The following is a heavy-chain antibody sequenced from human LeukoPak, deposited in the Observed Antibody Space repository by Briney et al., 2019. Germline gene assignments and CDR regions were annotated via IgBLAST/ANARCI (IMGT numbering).Heavy chain of an antibody. J-gene: IGHJ4*02. V-gene: IGHV3-23*01. CDR1: GFTFSNAW. CDR2: ISGSGGST. CDR3: AKDFYCSGGSCYFDY. Sequence: PGGSLRLSCAASGFTFSNAWMSWVRQAPGKGLEWVSAISGSGGSTYYADSVKGRFTISRDNSKNTLYLQMNSLRAEDTAVYYCAKDFYCSGGSCYFDYWGQGTLVTVSS. D-gene: IGHD2-15*01.